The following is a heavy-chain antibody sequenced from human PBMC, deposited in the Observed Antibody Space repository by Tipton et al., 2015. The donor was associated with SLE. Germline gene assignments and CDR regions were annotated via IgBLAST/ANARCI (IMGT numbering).Heavy chain of an antibody. D-gene: IGHD1-26*01. V-gene: IGHV4-34*01. CDR3: VRERKYVVRFRELVAPDL. CDR2: INHTGGT. CDR1: GGSFSDYY. J-gene: IGHJ3*01. Sequence: LRLSCAVYGGSFSDYYWSWIRQTPGEGLEWIGEINHTGGTNYIPSLESRVTMSVDTSKNQFSLKLSSVTAADTAMYYCVRERKYVVRFRELVAPDLWGQGTAITVSS.